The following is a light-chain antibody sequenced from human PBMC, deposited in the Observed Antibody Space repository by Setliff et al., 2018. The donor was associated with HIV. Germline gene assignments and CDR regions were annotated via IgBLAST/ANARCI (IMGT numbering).Light chain of an antibody. CDR3: CSYAGSYNWV. CDR1: SSDVGAYNY. CDR2: DVS. Sequence: QSVLTQPRSVSGSPGQSVTISCTGTSSDVGAYNYVSWYQQHPGKAPKLMICDVSKRPSGVPDRFSASKSGNTASLTISGLQVEDEADYYCCSYAGSYNWVFGGGTNVTVL. V-gene: IGLV2-11*01. J-gene: IGLJ3*02.